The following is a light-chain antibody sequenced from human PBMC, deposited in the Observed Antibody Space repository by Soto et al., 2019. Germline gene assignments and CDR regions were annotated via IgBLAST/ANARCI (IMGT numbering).Light chain of an antibody. J-gene: IGKJ3*01. CDR2: AAS. Sequence: DIQMTQSPSSLSASVGDRVTITCRASQGISNYLAWYQQKPGKVPKLLIYAASTLQSGVPSRFSGSGSGTDFTLTISNLQPEDVATYYCQKYNSAPRGFTFGPGTKVDIK. CDR1: QGISNY. V-gene: IGKV1-27*01. CDR3: QKYNSAPRGFT.